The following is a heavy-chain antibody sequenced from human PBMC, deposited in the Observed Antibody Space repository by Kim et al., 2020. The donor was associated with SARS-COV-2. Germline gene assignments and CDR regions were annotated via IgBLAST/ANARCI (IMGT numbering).Heavy chain of an antibody. CDR3: AKDRPSDYYGSGSYYDDY. V-gene: IGHV3-33*06. CDR1: GFTFSSYG. D-gene: IGHD3-10*01. Sequence: GGSLRLSCAASGFTFSSYGMHWVRQAPGKGLEWVAVIWYDGSNKYYADSVKGRFTISRDNSKNTLYLQMKSLRAEDTAVYYCAKDRPSDYYGSGSYYDDYWGQGTLVTVSS. J-gene: IGHJ4*02. CDR2: IWYDGSNK.